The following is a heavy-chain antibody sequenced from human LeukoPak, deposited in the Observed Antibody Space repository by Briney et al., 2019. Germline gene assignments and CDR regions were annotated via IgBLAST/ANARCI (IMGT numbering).Heavy chain of an antibody. V-gene: IGHV3-23*01. Sequence: GASLRLSCAASGFTFSSYAMSWVRQAPGKGLEWVSAISGSGGSTYCADSVKGRFTISRDNSKNTLYLQMNSLRAEDTAVYYCAKDLVTYYYYYGMDVWGQGTTVTVSS. CDR3: AKDLVTYYYYYGMDV. CDR2: ISGSGGST. D-gene: IGHD2-21*01. CDR1: GFTFSSYA. J-gene: IGHJ6*02.